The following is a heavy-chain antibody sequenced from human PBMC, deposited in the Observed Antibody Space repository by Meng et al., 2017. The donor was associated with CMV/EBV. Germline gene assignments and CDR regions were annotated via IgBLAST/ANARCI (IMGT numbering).Heavy chain of an antibody. J-gene: IGHJ4*02. CDR2: INEDGRIT. D-gene: IGHD1-26*01. CDR1: GFTFSNYW. CDR3: ARDLSGSRDY. V-gene: IGHV3-74*01. Sequence: GSGGVLIQAGGPLRLSCEVSGFTFSNYWMHWVRQVPGEGLVWVSRINEDGRITSYADSVKGRFTISRDNARNTLYLQMNSLRANDSAVYYCARDLSGSRDYWGRGTLVTVSS.